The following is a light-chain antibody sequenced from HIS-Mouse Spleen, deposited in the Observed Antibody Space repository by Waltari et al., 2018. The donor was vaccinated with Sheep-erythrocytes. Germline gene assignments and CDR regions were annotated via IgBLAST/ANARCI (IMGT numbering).Light chain of an antibody. J-gene: IGLJ1*01. Sequence: QSALTQPRSVSGSPGQSVTITCTGTSSDVGGCHQSSCYQQPPGKAPKLMIYDVSKRPSGVPDRFSGSKSGNTASLTISGLQAEDEADYYCCSYAGSYNHVFATGTKVTVL. CDR3: CSYAGSYNHV. CDR1: SSDVGGCHQ. CDR2: DVS. V-gene: IGLV2-11*01.